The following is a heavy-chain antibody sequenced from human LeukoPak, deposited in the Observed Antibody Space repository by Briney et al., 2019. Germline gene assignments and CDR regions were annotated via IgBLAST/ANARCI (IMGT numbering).Heavy chain of an antibody. CDR2: IRYDGSNK. J-gene: IGHJ4*02. CDR3: AKGGGLWFGELFDY. D-gene: IGHD3-10*01. Sequence: GGSLRLSCAASGFTFSSYGMHWVRQAPGKGLEWVAFIRYDGSNKYYADSVKGRFTISRDNSKNTLYLQMNSLRAEDTAVYYCAKGGGLWFGELFDYWGQGTLVTVSS. V-gene: IGHV3-30*02. CDR1: GFTFSSYG.